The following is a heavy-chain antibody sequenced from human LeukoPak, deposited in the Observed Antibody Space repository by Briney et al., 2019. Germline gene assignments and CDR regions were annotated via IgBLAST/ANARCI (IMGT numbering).Heavy chain of an antibody. J-gene: IGHJ4*02. CDR3: AGGDRNGWYFYY. CDR1: GFSFTSYV. CDR2: ITGTGDTT. V-gene: IGHV3-23*01. D-gene: IGHD6-19*01. Sequence: PGGSLRLSCAASGFSFTSYVMSWVRQAPGKGLEWVSAITGTGDTTYYIDSVKGRFTISRDNSKNTLNLQMNNLRAEDTALYLCAGGDRNGWYFYYWGQGTLVTVSS.